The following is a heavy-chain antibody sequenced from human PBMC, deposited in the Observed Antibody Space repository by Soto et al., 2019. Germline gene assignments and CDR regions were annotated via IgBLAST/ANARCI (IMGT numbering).Heavy chain of an antibody. D-gene: IGHD3-22*01. Sequence: ISFCSRWISKMPGKGLEWMGIIYPGDSDTRYSPSFQGQVTISADKSISTAYLQWSSLKASDTAMYYCARQSSYYDSSGYFNYFDYWGQGTLVTVSS. V-gene: IGHV5-51*01. J-gene: IGHJ4*02. CDR2: IYPGDSDT. CDR3: ARQSSYYDSSGYFNYFDY. CDR1: ISFC.